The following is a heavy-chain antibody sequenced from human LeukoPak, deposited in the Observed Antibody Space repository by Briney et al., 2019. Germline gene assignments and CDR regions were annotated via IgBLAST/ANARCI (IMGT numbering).Heavy chain of an antibody. Sequence: EPSETLSLTCTVSGGSISSYYWSWIRQPPAKGLEWIGYIYYSGSTNYNPSLKSRVTISVDTSKNQFSLKLSSVTAADTAVYYCARDFRITIFGVGYNWFDPWGQGTLVTVSS. D-gene: IGHD3-3*01. J-gene: IGHJ5*02. CDR2: IYYSGST. CDR1: GGSISSYY. V-gene: IGHV4-59*01. CDR3: ARDFRITIFGVGYNWFDP.